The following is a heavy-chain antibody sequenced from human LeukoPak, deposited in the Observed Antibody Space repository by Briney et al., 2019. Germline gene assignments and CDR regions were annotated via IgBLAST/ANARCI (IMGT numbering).Heavy chain of an antibody. CDR2: IYSGGST. J-gene: IGHJ5*02. D-gene: IGHD5-18*01. Sequence: PGGSLRLSCAASGFTVSSNYMSWVRQAPGKGLEWVSVIYSGGSTYYADSVKGRFTISRGNSKNTLYLQMNSLRAEDTAVYYCARAKGYSYVWFDPWGQGTLVTVSS. V-gene: IGHV3-66*01. CDR1: GFTVSSNY. CDR3: ARAKGYSYVWFDP.